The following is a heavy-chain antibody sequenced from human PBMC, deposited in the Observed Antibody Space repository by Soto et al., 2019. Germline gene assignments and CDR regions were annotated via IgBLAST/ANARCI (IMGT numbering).Heavy chain of an antibody. CDR3: ARVWGGAFDI. D-gene: IGHD3-10*01. CDR1: GGSSINYY. V-gene: IGHV4-59*01. J-gene: IGHJ3*02. Sequence: ASETLSHTCTVSGGSSINYYWGWIRQPPGKGLEWIGYFYYSGSTHYNPSLKSRVTISVDTSKNQFSLKLSSVTAADTAVYYCARVWGGAFDIWGQGTMVTVS. CDR2: FYYSGST.